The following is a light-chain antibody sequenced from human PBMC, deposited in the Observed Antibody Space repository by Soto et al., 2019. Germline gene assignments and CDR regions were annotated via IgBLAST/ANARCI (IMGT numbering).Light chain of an antibody. J-gene: IGLJ1*01. CDR3: ASWDDNLNGYV. Sequence: QSVLTQPPSASGTPGQTITMSCSGGSSNIGRRAVNWYQQFPGAAPKLLIYGNDQRPSGVPGRFSGSKSGTSASLAISGLQSDDEADYYCASWDDNLNGYVFGAGTEVTVL. V-gene: IGLV1-44*01. CDR2: GND. CDR1: SSNIGRRA.